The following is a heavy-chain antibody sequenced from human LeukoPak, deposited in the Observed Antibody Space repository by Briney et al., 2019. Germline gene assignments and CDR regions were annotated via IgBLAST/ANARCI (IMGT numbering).Heavy chain of an antibody. CDR2: ISGSGGNT. CDR1: GFTFSSYA. V-gene: IGHV3-23*01. D-gene: IGHD2-21*02. Sequence: GGSLRLSCAASGFTFSSYAMSWVRQAPGKGLEWVSGISGSGGNTYYADSVKGRFTISRDNSKGTLYLQMNSLRAEDTAVYYCAKHPRHCAGDCYSDFDYWGQGTLVTVSS. J-gene: IGHJ4*02. CDR3: AKHPRHCAGDCYSDFDY.